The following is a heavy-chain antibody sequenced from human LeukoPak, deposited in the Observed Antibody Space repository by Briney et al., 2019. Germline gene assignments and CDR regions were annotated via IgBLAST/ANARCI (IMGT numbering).Heavy chain of an antibody. CDR3: AKDLMRDRWFGES. Sequence: PGGSLRLSCAASGFTFSYYGMHWVRQAPGKGLEWVGFVRFDGNEKYYADSVKGRFTISGDTSRNTLYLQMNSLRAEDTAVYYCAKDLMRDRWFGESWGQGTLVTVSS. D-gene: IGHD3-10*01. V-gene: IGHV3-30*02. J-gene: IGHJ1*01. CDR2: VRFDGNEK. CDR1: GFTFSYYG.